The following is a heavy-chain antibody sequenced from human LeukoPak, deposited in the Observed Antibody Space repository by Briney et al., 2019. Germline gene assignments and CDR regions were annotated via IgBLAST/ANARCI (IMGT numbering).Heavy chain of an antibody. V-gene: IGHV4-39*01. Sequence: SETLSLTCTVSGGSISSSGYYWGWIRQPPGKGLEWIASIYYSGSAYYNPSLKSRVTISVDTSKNQLSLKLSSLTAADTAVYYCARHEYSGSYYGLSWFDPWGQGTLVTVSS. D-gene: IGHD1-26*01. CDR3: ARHEYSGSYYGLSWFDP. CDR1: GGSISSSGYY. J-gene: IGHJ5*02. CDR2: IYYSGSA.